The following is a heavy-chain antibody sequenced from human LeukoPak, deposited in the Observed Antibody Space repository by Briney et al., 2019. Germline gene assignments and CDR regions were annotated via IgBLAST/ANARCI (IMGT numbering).Heavy chain of an antibody. D-gene: IGHD3-22*01. CDR3: ASYYDSSGYYLDY. J-gene: IGHJ4*02. CDR1: GGSISSSSYY. V-gene: IGHV4-39*07. Sequence: VKPSETLSLTCTVSGGSISSSSYYWGWVRQPPGKGLEWIGSIYYSGSTYYNPSLKSRVTISVDTSKNQFSLKLSSVTAADTAVYYCASYYDSSGYYLDYWGQGTLVTVSS. CDR2: IYYSGST.